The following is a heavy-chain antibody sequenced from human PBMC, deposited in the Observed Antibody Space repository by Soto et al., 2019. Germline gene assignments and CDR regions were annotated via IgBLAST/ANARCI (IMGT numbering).Heavy chain of an antibody. J-gene: IGHJ4*02. Sequence: SETLSLTCTVSGGSISSYYWSWIRQPPGKGLEWIGYIYYSGSTNYNPSLKSRVTISVDTAKNQFSLKLSSVTAADTAVYYCARPRGSYLFDKWGQGILVTVSS. CDR1: GGSISSYY. CDR2: IYYSGST. CDR3: ARPRGSYLFDK. V-gene: IGHV4-59*08. D-gene: IGHD1-26*01.